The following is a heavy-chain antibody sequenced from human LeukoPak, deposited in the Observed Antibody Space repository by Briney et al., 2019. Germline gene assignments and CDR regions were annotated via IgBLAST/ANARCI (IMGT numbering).Heavy chain of an antibody. D-gene: IGHD3-9*01. V-gene: IGHV1-24*01. CDR1: GYTLTELS. CDR2: FDPEDGET. J-gene: IGHJ4*02. CDR3: AGSPRHFDWLPTFDY. Sequence: ASVKVSCKVSGYTLTELSMHWVRQAPGKGLEWMGGFDPEDGETIYAQKFQGRVTMTEDTSTDTAYMELSSLRSEDTAVYYCAGSPRHFDWLPTFDYWGQGTLVTVSS.